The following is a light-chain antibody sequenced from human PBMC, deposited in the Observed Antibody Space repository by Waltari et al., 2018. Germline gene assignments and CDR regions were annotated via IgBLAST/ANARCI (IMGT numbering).Light chain of an antibody. Sequence: QSVLTQPPSVSAAPGQKVTISCSGSSSNIGTNYVSWYQQLPGTAPKLLTYDHNKRPSVIPDRFSGSKSGTSATLGIPGLRTGDEADYYCGTWDSSLSAVVFGGGTKLTVL. J-gene: IGLJ2*01. CDR3: GTWDSSLSAVV. CDR2: DHN. V-gene: IGLV1-51*01. CDR1: SSNIGTNY.